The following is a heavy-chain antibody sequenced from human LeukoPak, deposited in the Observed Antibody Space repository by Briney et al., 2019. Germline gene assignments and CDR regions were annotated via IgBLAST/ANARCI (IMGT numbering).Heavy chain of an antibody. J-gene: IGHJ4*02. V-gene: IGHV3-23*01. D-gene: IGHD6-13*01. CDR1: GFTFDTHH. Sequence: GGSLRLSCAASGFTFDTHHMSWVRQAPGKGLEWLSDITGSGGTTHYSDSLTGRFTISRDNSKNTLYLQMDNLRVEDTAVYYCARDQALQLVGDSWGQGTLVSVSS. CDR3: ARDQALQLVGDS. CDR2: ITGSGGTT.